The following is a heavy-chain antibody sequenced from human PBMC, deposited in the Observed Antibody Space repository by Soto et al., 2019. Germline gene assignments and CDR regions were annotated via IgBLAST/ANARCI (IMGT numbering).Heavy chain of an antibody. CDR3: TTDQAVAGTMY. CDR2: IKSKTDGGTT. Sequence: GESLKISCAASGFTFSNAWMSWVRQAPGKGLEWVGRIKSKTDGGTTDYAAPVKGRFTISRDDSKNTLYLQMNSLKTEDTAVYYCTTDQAVAGTMYWGQGTLVTVSS. J-gene: IGHJ4*02. D-gene: IGHD6-19*01. CDR1: GFTFSNAW. V-gene: IGHV3-15*01.